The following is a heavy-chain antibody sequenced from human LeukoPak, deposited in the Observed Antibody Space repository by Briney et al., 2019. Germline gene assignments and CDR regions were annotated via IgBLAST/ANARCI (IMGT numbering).Heavy chain of an antibody. CDR1: GFTFSSYA. CDR2: ISGSDGST. D-gene: IGHD3-10*01. J-gene: IGHJ6*02. Sequence: PGRSLRLSCAASGFTFSSYAMSWVRQAPGKGLEWVSTISGSDGSTYYADSVKGRFTISRDNSKNTLYLQMNSLRAEDTAVYYCAKRGSGPFFMDVWGQGTTVTVSS. V-gene: IGHV3-23*01. CDR3: AKRGSGPFFMDV.